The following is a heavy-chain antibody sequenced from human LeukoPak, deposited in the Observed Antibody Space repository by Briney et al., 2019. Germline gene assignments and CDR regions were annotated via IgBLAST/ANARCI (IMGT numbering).Heavy chain of an antibody. D-gene: IGHD3-10*01. CDR3: ARDPGSRESYRYFGL. Sequence: ASVKVSCKASGYTFTGYYMHWVRQAPGQGLEWMGWINPKSGGTNYAQKFQGRVIMTRDTSISTVYMGLNRLTSDDTAVYYCARDPGSRESYRYFGLWGRGTVVTVSS. CDR2: INPKSGGT. CDR1: GYTFTGYY. J-gene: IGHJ2*01. V-gene: IGHV1-2*02.